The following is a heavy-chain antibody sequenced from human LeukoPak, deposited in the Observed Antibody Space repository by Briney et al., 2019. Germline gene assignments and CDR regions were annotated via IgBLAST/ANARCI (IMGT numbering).Heavy chain of an antibody. CDR3: ARASSSWSNFGN. J-gene: IGHJ4*02. Sequence: GGSLRLSCAASGFTFRSFWMSWVRQAPGKGPEWVANIKQDESETYYVDSVKGRFTISRDNAKNSLYLQMNSLRAEDTAVYYCARASSSWSNFGNWGQGTLVTVSS. V-gene: IGHV3-7*04. D-gene: IGHD6-13*01. CDR2: IKQDESET. CDR1: GFTFRSFW.